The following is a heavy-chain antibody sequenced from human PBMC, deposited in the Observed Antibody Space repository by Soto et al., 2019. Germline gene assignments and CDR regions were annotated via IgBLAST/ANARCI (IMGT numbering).Heavy chain of an antibody. J-gene: IGHJ4*02. Sequence: GASVKVSCKASGGTFSSYAISWVRQAPGQGLEWMGGIIPIFGTANYAQKFQGRVTITADKSTSTAYMELSSLRSEDTAVYYCARSLHDSSGYYYVATLGYWGQGTLVTVSS. CDR2: IIPIFGTA. CDR1: GGTFSSYA. D-gene: IGHD3-22*01. CDR3: ARSLHDSSGYYYVATLGY. V-gene: IGHV1-69*06.